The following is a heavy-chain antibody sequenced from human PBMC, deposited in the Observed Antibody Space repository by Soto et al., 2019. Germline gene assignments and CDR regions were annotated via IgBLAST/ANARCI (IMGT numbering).Heavy chain of an antibody. Sequence: GGSLRLSCAASGFTVSISYAMSWVRQAPGKGLEWVSAISGSGGSTYYADSVKGRFTISRDNSKNTLYLQMNSLRAEDTAVYYCAKDQHYYYGMDGWGEGTTVTVSS. CDR3: AKDQHYYYGMDG. CDR1: GFTVSISYA. J-gene: IGHJ6*04. CDR2: ISGSGGST. V-gene: IGHV3-23*01.